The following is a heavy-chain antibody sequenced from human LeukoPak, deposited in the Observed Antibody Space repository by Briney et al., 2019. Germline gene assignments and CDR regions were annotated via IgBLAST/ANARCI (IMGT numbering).Heavy chain of an antibody. CDR3: ARARAVVAARMIYRNWFDP. V-gene: IGHV3-30*03. CDR2: ISYDGSNK. CDR1: GFTFSSYG. Sequence: QPGGSLRLSCAASGFTFSSYGMHWVRQAPGKGLEWVAVISYDGSNKYYADSVKGRFTIPRDNSKNTLYLQMNSLRAEDTAVYYCARARAVVAARMIYRNWFDPWGQGTLVTVSS. J-gene: IGHJ5*02. D-gene: IGHD2-15*01.